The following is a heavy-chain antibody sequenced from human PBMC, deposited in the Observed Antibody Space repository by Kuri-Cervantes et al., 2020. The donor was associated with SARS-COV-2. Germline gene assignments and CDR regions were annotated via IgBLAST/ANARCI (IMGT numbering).Heavy chain of an antibody. CDR2: ISSSSSYI. Sequence: GESLKISCAASGFTLDDYAMHWVRQAPGKGLEWVSSISSSSSYIYYADSVKGRFTISRDNAKNSLYLQMNSLRAEDTAVYYCAREGELRAFDIWGQGTMVTVSS. J-gene: IGHJ3*02. V-gene: IGHV3-21*01. CDR3: AREGELRAFDI. CDR1: GFTLDDYA. D-gene: IGHD1-26*01.